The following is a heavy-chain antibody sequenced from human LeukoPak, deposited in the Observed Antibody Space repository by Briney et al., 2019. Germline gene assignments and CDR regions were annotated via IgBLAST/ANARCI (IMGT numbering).Heavy chain of an antibody. CDR2: INHSGST. CDR3: ARSISRLVRGRLFDY. D-gene: IGHD6-19*01. J-gene: IGHJ4*02. CDR1: GGSISSYY. Sequence: SETLSLTCTVSGGSISSYYWSWIRQPPGKGLEWIGEINHSGSTNYNPSLKSRVTISVDTSKNQFSLKLSSVTAADTAVYYCARSISRLVRGRLFDYWGQGTLVTVSS. V-gene: IGHV4-34*01.